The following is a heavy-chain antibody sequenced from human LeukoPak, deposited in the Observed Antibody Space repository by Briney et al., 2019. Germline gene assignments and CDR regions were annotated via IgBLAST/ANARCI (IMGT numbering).Heavy chain of an antibody. V-gene: IGHV4-59*12. CDR1: GVSISSYY. Sequence: AETLSLTCTVSGVSISSYYWSWIRQPPGKGLEWIGYIYYSGSTNYNPSLKSRVTISVDTSKNQFSLKLSSVTAADTAVYYCARKRGAFLSLWGPGTMVTVSS. D-gene: IGHD2/OR15-2a*01. CDR3: ARKRGAFLSL. J-gene: IGHJ3*01. CDR2: IYYSGST.